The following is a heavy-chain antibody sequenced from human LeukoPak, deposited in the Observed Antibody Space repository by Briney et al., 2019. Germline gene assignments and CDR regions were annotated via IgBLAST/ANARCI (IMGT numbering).Heavy chain of an antibody. Sequence: GGSLRLSCAASGFTFSSYRMNWVRQAPGKGLELVSYISSSSSTIYYADSVKGRFTISRDNAKNSLYLQMNSLRAEDTAVYYCARRYDFWSGYYTDYFDYWGQGTLVTVSS. D-gene: IGHD3-3*01. CDR1: GFTFSSYR. CDR3: ARRYDFWSGYYTDYFDY. CDR2: ISSSSSTI. V-gene: IGHV3-48*01. J-gene: IGHJ4*02.